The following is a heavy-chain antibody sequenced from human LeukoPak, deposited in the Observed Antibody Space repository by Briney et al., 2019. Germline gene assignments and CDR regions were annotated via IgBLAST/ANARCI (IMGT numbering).Heavy chain of an antibody. V-gene: IGHV3-30-3*01. CDR1: GFTFSSYA. CDR2: ISYDGSNK. D-gene: IGHD4-11*01. Sequence: GGSLRLSCAASGFTFSSYAMHWVRQAPGKGLEWVAVISYDGSNKYYADSVKGRFTISRDTSKNTLYLQMNSLRAEDTAFYYCAKGAVTDFWGQGTLVTVSS. J-gene: IGHJ4*02. CDR3: AKGAVTDF.